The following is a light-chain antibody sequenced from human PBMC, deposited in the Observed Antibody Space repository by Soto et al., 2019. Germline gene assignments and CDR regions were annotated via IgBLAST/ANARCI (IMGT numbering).Light chain of an antibody. CDR1: SSDIGGHNY. J-gene: IGLJ1*01. Sequence: QSVLTQPASVSGSPGQSITISCTVTSSDIGGHNYVSWYQQHPGKAPKLMIYEVSNRPSGVSDRFSGSKSGNTASLTISGLQAEDEADYYCSSYTSSSTLVFGTGTKVTVL. V-gene: IGLV2-14*01. CDR3: SSYTSSSTLV. CDR2: EVS.